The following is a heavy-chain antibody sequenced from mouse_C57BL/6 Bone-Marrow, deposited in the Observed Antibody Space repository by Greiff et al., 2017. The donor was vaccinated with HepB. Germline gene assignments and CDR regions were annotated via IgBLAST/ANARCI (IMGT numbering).Heavy chain of an antibody. Sequence: EVKVVESGGDLVKPGGSLKLSCAASGFTFSSYGMSWVRQTPDKRLEWVATISSGGSYTYYPDSVKGRFTISRDNAKNTPYLQMSSLKSEDTAMYYCASLDYWGQGTTLTVSS. CDR2: ISSGGSYT. CDR3: ASLDY. J-gene: IGHJ2*01. CDR1: GFTFSSYG. V-gene: IGHV5-6*01.